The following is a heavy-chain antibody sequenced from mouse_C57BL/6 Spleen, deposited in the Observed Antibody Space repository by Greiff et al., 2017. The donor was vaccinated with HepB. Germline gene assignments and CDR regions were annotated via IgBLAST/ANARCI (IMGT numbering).Heavy chain of an antibody. Sequence: EVQLQQSGPGLVKPSQSLSPTCSVTGYSITSGYYWNWIRQFPGNKLEWMGYISYDGSNNYNPSLKNRISITRDTSKNQFFLKLNSVTTEDTATYYCATLGRDAYWGQGTLVTVSA. CDR2: ISYDGSN. D-gene: IGHD4-1*01. CDR1: GYSITSGYY. CDR3: ATLGRDAY. V-gene: IGHV3-6*01. J-gene: IGHJ3*01.